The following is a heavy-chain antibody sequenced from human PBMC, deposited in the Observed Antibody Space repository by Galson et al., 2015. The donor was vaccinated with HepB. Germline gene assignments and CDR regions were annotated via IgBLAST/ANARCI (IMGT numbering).Heavy chain of an antibody. CDR2: IYPGDSGT. Sequence: QSGAEVKKPGESLKISCKGSGYSFTSYWIGWVRQMPGKGLEWMGIIYPGDSGTRYSPSFQGQVTISADKSISTAYLQWSSLKASDTAMYYCARPEGYCSSTSCYAEAFDIWGQGTMVTVSS. CDR1: GYSFTSYW. CDR3: ARPEGYCSSTSCYAEAFDI. D-gene: IGHD2-2*01. J-gene: IGHJ3*02. V-gene: IGHV5-51*03.